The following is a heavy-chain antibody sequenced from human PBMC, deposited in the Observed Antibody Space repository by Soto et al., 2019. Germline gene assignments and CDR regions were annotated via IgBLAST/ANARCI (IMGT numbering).Heavy chain of an antibody. J-gene: IGHJ4*02. Sequence: QVQVVQSRAEVKKPGASVKVSCKTSGYTFTDYDINWVRQATGQGLEWMGWVSPGNGNAGYAPQFQGRGTMTSDTSISTVYMELSSLTSEDTAVYFCEVNTGFWGQGTMITVSS. CDR2: VSPGNGNA. V-gene: IGHV1-8*01. CDR3: EVNTGF. D-gene: IGHD1-1*01. CDR1: GYTFTDYD.